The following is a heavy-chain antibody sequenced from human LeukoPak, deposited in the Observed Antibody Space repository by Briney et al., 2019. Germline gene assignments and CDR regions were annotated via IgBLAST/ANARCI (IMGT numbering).Heavy chain of an antibody. Sequence: SETLSLTCTVSGGSISSYYWSWIRQPPGKGLEWIGYIYYSGSTNYNPSLKSRVTISVDTSKNQFSLKLSSVIAADTAVYYCAREEYSSSHYFDYWGQGTLVTVSS. J-gene: IGHJ4*02. CDR2: IYYSGST. CDR1: GGSISSYY. V-gene: IGHV4-59*01. CDR3: AREEYSSSHYFDY. D-gene: IGHD6-6*01.